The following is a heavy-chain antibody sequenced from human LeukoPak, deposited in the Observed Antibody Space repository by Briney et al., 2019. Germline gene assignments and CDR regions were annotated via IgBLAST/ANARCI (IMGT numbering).Heavy chain of an antibody. Sequence: GASVKVSCKASGYTFTSYAMHWVRQAPGQRLEWMGWINAGNGNTKYSQKFQGRVTITRDTSASTAYMELSSLRSEDTAVYYCARDLGGYCSSTSCYLPHYYYYGMDVWGQGTTVTVSS. V-gene: IGHV1-3*01. J-gene: IGHJ6*02. D-gene: IGHD2-2*01. CDR1: GYTFTSYA. CDR3: ARDLGGYCSSTSCYLPHYYYYGMDV. CDR2: INAGNGNT.